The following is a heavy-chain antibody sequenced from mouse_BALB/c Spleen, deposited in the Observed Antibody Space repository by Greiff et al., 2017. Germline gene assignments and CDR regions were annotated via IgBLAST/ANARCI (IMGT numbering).Heavy chain of an antibody. CDR3: ARGGSSYVGYFDV. D-gene: IGHD1-1*01. J-gene: IGHJ1*01. V-gene: IGHV1-9*01. Sequence: QVQLQQSGAELMKPGASVKISCKATGYTFSSYWIEWVKQRPGHGLEWIGEILPGRGSTNYNEKFKGKATFTADTSSNTAYMQLSSLTSEDSAVYYCARGGSSYVGYFDVWGAGTTVTVSS. CDR1: GYTFSSYW. CDR2: ILPGRGST.